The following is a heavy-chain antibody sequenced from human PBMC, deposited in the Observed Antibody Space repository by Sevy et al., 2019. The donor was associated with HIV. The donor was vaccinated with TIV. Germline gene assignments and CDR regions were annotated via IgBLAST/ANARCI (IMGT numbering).Heavy chain of an antibody. CDR1: GLTVGSLS. V-gene: IGHV3-53*01. Sequence: GGSLRLSCVASGLTVGSLSINWVRQAPGMGLEWVSLIYSAGTTFYSDSVKGRFTISRDNSNNTLDLQMNSLRAEDTAIYYCARIKGASSSYAMDVWGQRTTVTVSS. J-gene: IGHJ6*02. CDR2: IYSAGTT. D-gene: IGHD2-2*01. CDR3: ARIKGASSSYAMDV.